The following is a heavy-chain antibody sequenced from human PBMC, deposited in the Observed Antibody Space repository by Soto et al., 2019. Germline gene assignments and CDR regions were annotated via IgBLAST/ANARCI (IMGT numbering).Heavy chain of an antibody. CDR1: GGSFSGYY. V-gene: IGHV4-34*01. CDR2: INHSGST. Sequence: SETLSLTCAVYGGSFSGYYWSWIRQPPGKGLEWIGEINHSGSTNYNPSLKSRVTISVDTSKNQFSLKLSSVTAADTAVYYCARGALRFLEYYYYYMDVWGKGTTVTVSS. D-gene: IGHD3-3*01. CDR3: ARGALRFLEYYYYYMDV. J-gene: IGHJ6*03.